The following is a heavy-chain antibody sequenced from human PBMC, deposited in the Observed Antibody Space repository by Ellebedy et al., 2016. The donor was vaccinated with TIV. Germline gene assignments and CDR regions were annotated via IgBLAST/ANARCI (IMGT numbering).Heavy chain of an antibody. V-gene: IGHV5-51*01. Sequence: GESLKISCNLSGYIFTNYWIAWVRQKAGESLEWMGATYPGDSDTRYSPSFQGQVTVSADKSISTAYLQWSSLKASDTAMYYCARSDEATNGWYFDYWGQGTLVTVSS. CDR1: GYIFTNYW. D-gene: IGHD5-24*01. CDR2: TYPGDSDT. CDR3: ARSDEATNGWYFDY. J-gene: IGHJ4*02.